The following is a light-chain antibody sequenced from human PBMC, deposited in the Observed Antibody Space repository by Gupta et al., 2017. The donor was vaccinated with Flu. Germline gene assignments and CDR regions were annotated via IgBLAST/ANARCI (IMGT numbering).Light chain of an antibody. CDR3: MQAAHPPT. V-gene: IGKV2-28*01. CDR2: LNS. CDR1: QSLLYNGYSY. J-gene: IGKJ4*01. Sequence: DLVMTQSPLSLPVTPGEPASNSCRSSQSLLYNGYSYLDWYVQKQGRPPQLLFYLNSIRASGVPDMFSGRCAGAFSLIDISRVEADDVVNYYCMQAAHPPTFGRGTKVEIK.